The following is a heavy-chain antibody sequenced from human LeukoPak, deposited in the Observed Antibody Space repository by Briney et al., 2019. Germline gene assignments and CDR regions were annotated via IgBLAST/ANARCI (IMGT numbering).Heavy chain of an antibody. CDR2: IYYSGST. D-gene: IGHD3-10*01. V-gene: IGHV4-59*01. CDR3: ARVYGSGSYYQQYYFDY. Sequence: PSETLSLTCTVSGGSISSYYWSWIRQPPGKGLEWIGYIYYSGSTNYNPSLKSRVTISVDTSKNQFSLKLSSVTAADTAVYYCARVYGSGSYYQQYYFDYWGQGTLVTVSS. J-gene: IGHJ4*02. CDR1: GGSISSYY.